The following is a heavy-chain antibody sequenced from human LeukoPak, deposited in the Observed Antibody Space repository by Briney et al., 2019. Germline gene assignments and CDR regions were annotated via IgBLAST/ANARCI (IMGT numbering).Heavy chain of an antibody. Sequence: GGSLTLSCAASGFTFSSYAMSWVRQAPGKGLEWVANINTDGSEIYYVDSVKGRFSISRDNFKNSLYLQMNSLRVEDTAVYYCGRDDWGPADYWGQGTLVTVSS. CDR1: GFTFSSYA. D-gene: IGHD3-9*01. CDR3: GRDDWGPADY. CDR2: INTDGSEI. V-gene: IGHV3-7*01. J-gene: IGHJ4*02.